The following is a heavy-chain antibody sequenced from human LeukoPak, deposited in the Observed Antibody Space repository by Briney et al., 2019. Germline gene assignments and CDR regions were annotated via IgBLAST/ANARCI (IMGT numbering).Heavy chain of an antibody. CDR1: GFTFSSYE. Sequence: GGSLRLSCAASGFTFSSYEMTWVRPAPGKGLEWLSYISGSGDRTYYADSVKGRFTISRDNAKNSVFLQMNSLRAEDTAVYYCARPPIFGVVIEDYWGQGTLVTVSS. J-gene: IGHJ4*02. V-gene: IGHV3-48*03. CDR2: ISGSGDRT. D-gene: IGHD3-3*01. CDR3: ARPPIFGVVIEDY.